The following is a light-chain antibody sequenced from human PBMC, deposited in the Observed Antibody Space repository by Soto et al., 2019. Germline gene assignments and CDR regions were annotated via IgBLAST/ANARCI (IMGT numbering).Light chain of an antibody. CDR3: QQYYSTPLT. V-gene: IGKV1-9*01. CDR1: QGISSY. CDR2: AAS. J-gene: IGKJ4*01. Sequence: IQLTQSPSSLSASVGDRVTITCRASQGISSYLAWYQQKPGKAPKLLIYAASTLQSGVPSRFSGSGSGTDFTLTISSLQAEDVAVYYCQQYYSTPLTFGGGTKVDIK.